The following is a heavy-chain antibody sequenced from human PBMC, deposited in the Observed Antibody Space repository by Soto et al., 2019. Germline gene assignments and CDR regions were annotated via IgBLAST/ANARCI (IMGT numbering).Heavy chain of an antibody. D-gene: IGHD3-3*01. CDR2: INPGSGAA. V-gene: IGHV1-46*01. Sequence: QVQLVQSGAEVKKPGASVKISCTASGYTVTTHYMHWVRQAPGRGLERMGAINPGSGAAKYTQTFQARVTMTRDTSTNPVYMEMSALRSEDTAVFYCARGGEVGVAGSAAFDMWGQGTMVTVSS. J-gene: IGHJ3*02. CDR3: ARGGEVGVAGSAAFDM. CDR1: GYTVTTHY.